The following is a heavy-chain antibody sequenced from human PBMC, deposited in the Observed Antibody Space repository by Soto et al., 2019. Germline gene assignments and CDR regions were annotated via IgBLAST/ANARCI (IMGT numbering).Heavy chain of an antibody. V-gene: IGHV3-11*06. CDR2: ISSSSRYT. Sequence: QVQLVEYGGGLVKPGGSLRLSCAASGFTFSDYYMSWIRQSPGTGLEWVSCISSSSRYTNYADSVKGRFTISRDNAKKSLYLQMNSLRAEDTAVYYCAIWGYGSDVDYWGQGSLVTVSS. D-gene: IGHD6-19*01. CDR1: GFTFSDYY. CDR3: AIWGYGSDVDY. J-gene: IGHJ4*02.